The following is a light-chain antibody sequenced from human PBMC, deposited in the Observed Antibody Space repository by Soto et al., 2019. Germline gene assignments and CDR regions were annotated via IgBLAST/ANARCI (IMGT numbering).Light chain of an antibody. CDR1: QSVGSY. CDR3: QQRSSWPLT. Sequence: EIVLTQSPATLSLSPGERATLSCRASQSVGSYFAWYQQKPGQAPRLLIYDAFSRATGIPARFSGSGSVTDFTLTISRRAPEDFAVYFCQQRSSWPLTFGGGTMVEIK. V-gene: IGKV3-11*01. CDR2: DAF. J-gene: IGKJ4*01.